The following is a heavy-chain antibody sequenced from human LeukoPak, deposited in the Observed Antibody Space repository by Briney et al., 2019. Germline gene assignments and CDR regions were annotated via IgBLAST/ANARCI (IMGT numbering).Heavy chain of an antibody. D-gene: IGHD6-25*01. CDR2: INPRGGST. CDR1: GYPFSSYG. V-gene: IGHV1-46*01. J-gene: IGHJ4*02. CDR3: ARVGMTAATADF. Sequence: ASVKVSCKASGYPFSSYGMSWVRQAPGQGPEWMGIINPRGGSTDYAQKFQGRVTMTSDTSTSTVYMELHSLRSDDTAVYFCARVGMTAATADFWGQGTLVTVSS.